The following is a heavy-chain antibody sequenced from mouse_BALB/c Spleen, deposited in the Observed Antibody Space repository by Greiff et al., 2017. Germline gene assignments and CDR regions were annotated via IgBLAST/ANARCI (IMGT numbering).Heavy chain of an antibody. J-gene: IGHJ2*01. CDR2: IYPGDGDT. V-gene: IGHV1-80*01. CDR1: GYAFSSYW. D-gene: IGHD1-1*01. CDR3: ASYYYGSSYY. Sequence: QVQLKESGAELVRPGSSVKISCKASGYAFSSYWMNWVKQRPGQGLEWIGQIYPGDGDTNYNGKFKGKATLTADKSSSTAYMQLSSLTSEDSAVYFCASYYYGSSYYWGQGTTLTVSS.